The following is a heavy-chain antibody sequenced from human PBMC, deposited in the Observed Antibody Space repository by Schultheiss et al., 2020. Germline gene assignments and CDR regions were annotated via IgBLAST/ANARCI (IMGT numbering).Heavy chain of an antibody. V-gene: IGHV4-59*01. CDR1: GFTFSSYA. Sequence: GSLRLSCAASGFTFSSYAMSWVRQAPGKGLEWIGYIYYSGSTNYNPSLKSRVTISVDTSKNQFSLKLSSVTAADTAVYYCASDPPYCSGGSCYSQYYFDYWGQGTLVTVSS. CDR3: ASDPPYCSGGSCYSQYYFDY. CDR2: IYYSGST. D-gene: IGHD2-15*01. J-gene: IGHJ4*02.